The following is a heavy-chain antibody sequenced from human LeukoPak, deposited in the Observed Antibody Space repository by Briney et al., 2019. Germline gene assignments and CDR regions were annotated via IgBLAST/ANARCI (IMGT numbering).Heavy chain of an antibody. Sequence: GASVKVSCKASGYTFTSYGISWVRQAPGQGLEWMGWISAYNGNTNYAQKLQGRVTMTTDTSTSTAYMELRSLRSEDTAVYYCARTLRIAAAGSPAGYWGQGTLVTVSS. J-gene: IGHJ4*02. CDR1: GYTFTSYG. CDR2: ISAYNGNT. D-gene: IGHD6-13*01. V-gene: IGHV1-18*01. CDR3: ARTLRIAAAGSPAGY.